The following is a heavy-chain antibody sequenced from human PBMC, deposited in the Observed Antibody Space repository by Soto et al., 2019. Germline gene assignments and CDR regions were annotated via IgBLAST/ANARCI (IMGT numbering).Heavy chain of an antibody. J-gene: IGHJ4*02. CDR2: INPSGGST. CDR3: ARENTDIVVVPAADYYFDY. CDR1: GYTFTSYY. Sequence: GASVKVSCKASGYTFTSYYMHWVRQAPGQGLEWMGIINPSGGSTSYAQKFQGRVTMTRDTSTSTVYMELSSLRSEDTAVYYCARENTDIVVVPAADYYFDYWGQGTLVTV. D-gene: IGHD2-2*01. V-gene: IGHV1-46*03.